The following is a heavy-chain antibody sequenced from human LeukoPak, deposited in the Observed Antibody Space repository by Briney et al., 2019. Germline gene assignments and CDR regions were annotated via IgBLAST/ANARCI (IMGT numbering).Heavy chain of an antibody. Sequence: KPGESLTISCQVSGYSFPIYWIAWVRQMPGEGLEWMGIIYPSDSDTKYSTSFQGQVTISVDKSLRTAYLQWNSLKASDTAICYCARRSGHALDDYYLFDFWGQGTLVTVSS. CDR3: ARRSGHALDDYYLFDF. CDR2: IYPSDSDT. D-gene: IGHD3-22*01. J-gene: IGHJ4*02. CDR1: GYSFPIYW. V-gene: IGHV5-51*01.